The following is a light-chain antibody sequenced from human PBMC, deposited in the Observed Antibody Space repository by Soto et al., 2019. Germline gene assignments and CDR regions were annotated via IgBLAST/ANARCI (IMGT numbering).Light chain of an antibody. CDR2: EVS. V-gene: IGLV2-14*01. J-gene: IGLJ1*01. CDR3: SSYTSSSTLEGV. Sequence: VLTQPASVSGSPGQSITISCTGTSSDVGGYNYVSWYQQHPGKAPKLMIYEVSNRPSGVSNRFSGSKSGNTASLTISGLQAEDEADYYCSSYTSSSTLEGVFGTGTKVTVL. CDR1: SSDVGGYNY.